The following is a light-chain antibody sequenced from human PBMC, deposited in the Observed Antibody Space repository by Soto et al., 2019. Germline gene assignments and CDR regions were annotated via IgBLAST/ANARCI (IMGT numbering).Light chain of an antibody. CDR2: GAS. CDR3: QQYNNWPPKIT. V-gene: IGKV3D-15*01. CDR1: QSVSSRY. J-gene: IGKJ4*01. Sequence: EIVLTQSPGTLSLSPGERATLSCRASQSVSSRYLAWYQQKPGQAPRLLISGASTRATGFPDRFSGSGSGTEFTLTIASLQSEDFAVYYCQQYNNWPPKITFGGGTKVEIK.